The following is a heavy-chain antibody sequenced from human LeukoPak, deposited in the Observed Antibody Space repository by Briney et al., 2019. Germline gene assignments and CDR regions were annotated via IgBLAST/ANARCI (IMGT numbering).Heavy chain of an antibody. CDR3: ARDHNYAFDN. Sequence: GGSLRLSCTASGFPFSDYSMNWVRQAPGKGLEWISYIGISSGNTKYADSVKGRFTISADSARNSLYLQMNSLRVEDTAVYYCARDHNYAFDNWGQGTLVSVSS. V-gene: IGHV3-48*04. CDR2: IGISSGNT. CDR1: GFPFSDYS. J-gene: IGHJ4*02. D-gene: IGHD1-1*01.